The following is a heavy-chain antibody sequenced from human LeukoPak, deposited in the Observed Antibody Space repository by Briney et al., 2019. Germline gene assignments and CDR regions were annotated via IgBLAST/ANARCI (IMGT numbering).Heavy chain of an antibody. CDR2: INHSGST. J-gene: IGHJ4*02. CDR3: ANSYTRIFFFDY. CDR1: GGSFSDYY. Sequence: PSETLSLTCAVYGGSFSDYYWSWICQPPGRGLEWIGEINHSGSTNYNPSLKSRVTISVDTSKNQFSLKLSSVTAADTAVYYCANSYTRIFFFDYWGQGTLVTVSS. V-gene: IGHV4-34*01. D-gene: IGHD5-18*01.